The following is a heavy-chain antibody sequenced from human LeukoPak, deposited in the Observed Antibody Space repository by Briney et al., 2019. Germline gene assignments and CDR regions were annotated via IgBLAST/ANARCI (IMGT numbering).Heavy chain of an antibody. J-gene: IGHJ4*02. CDR1: GFTFSSYW. V-gene: IGHV3-74*01. CDR2: INSDGSST. Sequence: PGGSLRLSCAASGFTFSSYWMHWVRQAPGKGLVWVSRINSDGSSTSYADSVKGRFTISRDNAKNTLYLQMNSLRAEDTAVYYCARAPVLLWFGEVDYWGQGTLVTASS. D-gene: IGHD3-10*01. CDR3: ARAPVLLWFGEVDY.